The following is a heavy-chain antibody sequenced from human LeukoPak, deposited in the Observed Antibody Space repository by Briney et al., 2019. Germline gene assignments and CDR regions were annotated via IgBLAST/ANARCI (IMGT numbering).Heavy chain of an antibody. V-gene: IGHV3-30*02. CDR1: GFTFSSYG. D-gene: IGHD5-12*01. Sequence: GGSLRLSCAASGFTFSSYGMHWVRQAPGKGLEWVAFIRYDGSNKYYADSVKGRFTISRDNSKNTLYLQMNSLRPEDTAVYYCAKGIKYYSVASDHTFADWGQGTMVSVSS. J-gene: IGHJ3*01. CDR2: IRYDGSNK. CDR3: AKGIKYYSVASDHTFAD.